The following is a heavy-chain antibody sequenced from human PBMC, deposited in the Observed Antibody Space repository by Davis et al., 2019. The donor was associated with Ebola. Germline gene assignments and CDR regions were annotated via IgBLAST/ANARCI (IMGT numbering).Heavy chain of an antibody. CDR2: ISYNGTNK. J-gene: IGHJ6*03. CDR3: ARVAIDYYMDV. Sequence: LGGSLRLSCAASGFAFDTYAIHWVRQAPGKGLEWVAVISYNGTNKFYSDSVKGRFTISRDNSKNTLYLQMDSLRAEDAAVYFCARVAIDYYMDVWGKGTTVTVSS. D-gene: IGHD2-21*01. CDR1: GFAFDTYA. V-gene: IGHV3-30-3*01.